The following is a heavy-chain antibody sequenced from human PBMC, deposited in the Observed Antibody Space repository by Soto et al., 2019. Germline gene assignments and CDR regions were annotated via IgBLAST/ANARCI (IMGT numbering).Heavy chain of an antibody. J-gene: IGHJ6*02. V-gene: IGHV1-69*13. CDR3: ARAGGFGRPLDV. CDR1: GDTFNNYA. CDR2: IIPIFGSA. D-gene: IGHD3-10*01. Sequence: GASVKVSCKASGDTFNNYAINWVRQAPGQGLEWMGGIIPIFGSAKYAQSLQGRVTITADEFTYTAYMELSSMRSEDTAVYYCARAGGFGRPLDVWGQGTTVTVSS.